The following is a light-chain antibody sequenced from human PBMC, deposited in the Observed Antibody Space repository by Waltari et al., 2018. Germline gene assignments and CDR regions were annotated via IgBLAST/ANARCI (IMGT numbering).Light chain of an antibody. J-gene: IGKJ1*01. CDR1: QSLVSSDGNTY. CDR3: XXNTXXXXT. Sequence: DVVMTQSPLSLPVTLGQPASISCRSSQSLVSSDGNTYFSWFQQRPGQSPRRLLFKVSNRDSGVXDXFXGSGSGTXFXLRXSXXXAXXVGVYYXXXNTXXXXTXGQGTXXEXX. CDR2: KVS. V-gene: IGKV2-30*01.